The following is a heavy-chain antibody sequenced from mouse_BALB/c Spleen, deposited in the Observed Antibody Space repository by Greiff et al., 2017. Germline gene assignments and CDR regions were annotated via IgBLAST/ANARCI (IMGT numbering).Heavy chain of an antibody. CDR2: ISYSGST. CDR1: GYSITSDYA. J-gene: IGHJ4*01. Sequence: EVQLVESGPGLVKPSQSLSLTCTVTGYSITSDYAWNWIRQFPGNKLEWMGYISYSGSTSYNPSLKSRISITRDTSKNQFFLQLNSVTTEDTATYYCAREITTPYAMDYWGQGTSVTVSS. D-gene: IGHD2-4*01. V-gene: IGHV3-2*02. CDR3: AREITTPYAMDY.